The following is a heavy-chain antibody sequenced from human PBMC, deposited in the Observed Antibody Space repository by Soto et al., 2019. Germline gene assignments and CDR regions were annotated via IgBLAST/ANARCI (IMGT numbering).Heavy chain of an antibody. CDR1: GYSFTSYW. J-gene: IGHJ6*02. Sequence: EVQLVQSGAEVKKPGESLRISCKGSGYSFTSYWISWVRQMPGKGLEWMGRIDPSDSYTNYSPSFQGHVTISADKSIRTAYLQWSSLKASDTAMYYCARPAMATRRGYYGMDVWGQGTTVTVSS. CDR3: ARPAMATRRGYYGMDV. V-gene: IGHV5-10-1*01. CDR2: IDPSDSYT. D-gene: IGHD5-12*01.